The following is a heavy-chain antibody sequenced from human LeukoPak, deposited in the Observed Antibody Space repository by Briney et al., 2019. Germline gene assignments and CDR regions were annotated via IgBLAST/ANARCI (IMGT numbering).Heavy chain of an antibody. CDR1: GGSISSSSYY. D-gene: IGHD2-2*01. Sequence: PSETLSLTCTVSGGSISSSSYYWGCVRLAPGKGLEWVANVKQDGSEKYYVDSVKGRFTISRDNAKNSLFLQMNSLRAEDTAVYYCARALDTSSSRYQPCEYWGQGTLVTVSS. CDR3: ARALDTSSSRYQPCEY. J-gene: IGHJ4*02. V-gene: IGHV3-7*01. CDR2: VKQDGSEK.